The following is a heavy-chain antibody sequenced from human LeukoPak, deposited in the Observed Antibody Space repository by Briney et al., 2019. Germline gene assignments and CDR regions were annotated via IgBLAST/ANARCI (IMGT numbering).Heavy chain of an antibody. D-gene: IGHD2-2*01. CDR2: ISSSSSYI. CDR3: AGSVSTRYSWFDP. Sequence: GGSLRLSCAASGFTFSSYSMNWARQAPGKGLEWVSSISSSSSYIYYADSVKGRFTISRDNAKNSLYLQMNSLRAEDTAVYYCAGSVSTRYSWFDPWGQGTLVTVSS. V-gene: IGHV3-21*01. CDR1: GFTFSSYS. J-gene: IGHJ5*02.